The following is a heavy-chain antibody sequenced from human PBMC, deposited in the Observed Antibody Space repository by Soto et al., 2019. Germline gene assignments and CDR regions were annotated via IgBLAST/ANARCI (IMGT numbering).Heavy chain of an antibody. J-gene: IGHJ6*02. CDR3: ARGQTGTNNHFIYYYYVMDV. D-gene: IGHD1-7*01. V-gene: IGHV4-39*01. Sequence: PSETLSLTCSVSGDSISSSSYYWGWIRQPPGKGLEWIGSIYYSGSTYYNPSLKSRVTISVDTSKNQFSLKLSSVTAADTAVYYCARGQTGTNNHFIYYYYVMDVWGQGTTVTVSS. CDR2: IYYSGST. CDR1: GDSISSSSYY.